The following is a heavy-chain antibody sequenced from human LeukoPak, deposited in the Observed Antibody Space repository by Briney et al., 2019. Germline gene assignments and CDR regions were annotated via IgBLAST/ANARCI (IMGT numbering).Heavy chain of an antibody. CDR2: IYYSGST. CDR3: AGMTMVVYNIDY. D-gene: IGHD4-23*01. V-gene: IGHV4-59*01. Sequence: SETLSLTCTVSGGSISSYYWSWIRQPPGKGLEWIGYIYYSGSTNYNPSLKSRVTISVDTSKNQFSLKLSSVTAADTAVYYCAGMTMVVYNIDYWGQGTLVTVSS. CDR1: GGSISSYY. J-gene: IGHJ4*02.